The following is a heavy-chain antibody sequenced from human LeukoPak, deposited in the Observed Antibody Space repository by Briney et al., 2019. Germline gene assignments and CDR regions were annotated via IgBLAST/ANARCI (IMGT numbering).Heavy chain of an antibody. CDR1: GFTFSSYE. D-gene: IGHD6-13*01. CDR2: ISSSGSTI. J-gene: IGHJ4*02. Sequence: PGGSLRLSCAASGFTFSSYEMNWVRQALGKGLEWVSYISSSGSTIYYADSVKGRFTISRDNAKNSLYLQMNSLRAEDTAVYYCARYSLQQLPPSYFDFWGQGTLVTVSS. V-gene: IGHV3-48*03. CDR3: ARYSLQQLPPSYFDF.